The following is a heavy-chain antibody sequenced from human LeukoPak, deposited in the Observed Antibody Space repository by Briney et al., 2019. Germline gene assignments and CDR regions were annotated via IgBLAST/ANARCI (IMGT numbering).Heavy chain of an antibody. Sequence: GGSLRLSCAASGFTFSSYAMHWVRQAPGKGLEWVAVISYDGSNKYYADSVKGRFTISRDNSKNTLYLQMNSLRAEDTAVYYCARVGDRYDFWSGYLFPPYYYYGMDVWGQGTTVTVSS. J-gene: IGHJ6*02. D-gene: IGHD3-3*01. CDR2: ISYDGSNK. CDR1: GFTFSSYA. V-gene: IGHV3-30*04. CDR3: ARVGDRYDFWSGYLFPPYYYYGMDV.